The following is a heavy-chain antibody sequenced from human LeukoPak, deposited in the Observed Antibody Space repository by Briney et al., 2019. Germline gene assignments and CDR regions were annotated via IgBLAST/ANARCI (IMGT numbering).Heavy chain of an antibody. CDR1: GYTFTGYY. CDR3: ARTYYYDSSGYVRVRAFDI. V-gene: IGHV1-2*06. CDR2: INPNSGGT. J-gene: IGHJ3*02. Sequence: GASVKVSCKASGYTFTGYYMHWVRQAPGQGLEWMGRINPNSGGTNYAQKFQGRVTMIRDTSISTAYMELSRLRSDDTAVYYCARTYYYDSSGYVRVRAFDIWGQGTMVTVSS. D-gene: IGHD3-22*01.